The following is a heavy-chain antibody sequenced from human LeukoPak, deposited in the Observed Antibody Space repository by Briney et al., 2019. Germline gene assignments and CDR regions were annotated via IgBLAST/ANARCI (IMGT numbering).Heavy chain of an antibody. CDR3: ARYRYNWNLIPYYFDY. CDR2: IKQDRSEK. J-gene: IGHJ4*02. V-gene: IGHV3-7*01. Sequence: GGSLRLSCAASGFTFTNYWMSWVRQAPGKGLELVANIKQDRSEKYYVDSVKGRFTISRDNAKNSLYLQMNSLRAEDTAVYYCARYRYNWNLIPYYFDYWGQGTLVTVSS. D-gene: IGHD1-7*01. CDR1: GFTFTNYW.